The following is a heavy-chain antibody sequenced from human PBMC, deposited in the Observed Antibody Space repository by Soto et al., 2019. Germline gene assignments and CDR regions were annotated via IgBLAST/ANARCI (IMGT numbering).Heavy chain of an antibody. J-gene: IGHJ4*02. Sequence: SETLSLTCSVSGASIRSGGYYWSWLRQSPGKGLEWIGHIYYTGSTFYSPSLKSRLTISLDTSKNQFSLDLRSVTAADTAIYYCARIEMASIKWGRGTLVTVS. CDR3: ARIEMASIK. V-gene: IGHV4-31*03. CDR2: IYYTGST. CDR1: GASIRSGGYY.